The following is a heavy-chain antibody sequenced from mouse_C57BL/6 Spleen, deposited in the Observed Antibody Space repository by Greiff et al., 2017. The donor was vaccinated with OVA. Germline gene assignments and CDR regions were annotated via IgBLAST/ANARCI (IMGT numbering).Heavy chain of an antibody. CDR3: ARSGFYDYDGVAY. CDR2: IDPSDSET. J-gene: IGHJ3*01. V-gene: IGHV1-52*01. D-gene: IGHD2-4*01. Sequence: VKLQQPGAELVRPGSSVKLSCKASGYTFTSYWMHWVKQRPIQGLEWIGNIDPSDSETHYNQKFKDKATLTVDKSSSTAYMQLSSLTSEDSAVYYCARSGFYDYDGVAYWGQGTLVTVSA. CDR1: GYTFTSYW.